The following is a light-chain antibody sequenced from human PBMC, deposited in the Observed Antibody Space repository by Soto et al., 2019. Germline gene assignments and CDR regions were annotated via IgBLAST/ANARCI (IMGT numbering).Light chain of an antibody. V-gene: IGKV3-20*01. J-gene: IGKJ3*01. Sequence: ETVLTQSPGTLSLSPGERATLSCRASESVYRNYLAWYHQKTGQPPRLLIYDASSRATGIPDRFSGSGSGTDFTLTISRVEPEYFALYYCQQYGSSPFTFGPGTKVDI. CDR1: ESVYRNY. CDR3: QQYGSSPFT. CDR2: DAS.